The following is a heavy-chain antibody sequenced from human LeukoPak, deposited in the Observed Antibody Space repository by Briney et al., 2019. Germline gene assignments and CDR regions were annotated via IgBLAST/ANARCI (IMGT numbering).Heavy chain of an antibody. D-gene: IGHD7-27*01. Sequence: GASVKVFCKSSGYTFTGYYMHWVRQAPGQGLEWRGWINPNSGGTNYAQKFQGRVTMTRDTSISTAYMELSRLSSDDTAVYYCARAPPLGYYGMDVWGQGTTVTVSS. CDR2: INPNSGGT. V-gene: IGHV1-2*02. CDR1: GYTFTGYY. J-gene: IGHJ6*02. CDR3: ARAPPLGYYGMDV.